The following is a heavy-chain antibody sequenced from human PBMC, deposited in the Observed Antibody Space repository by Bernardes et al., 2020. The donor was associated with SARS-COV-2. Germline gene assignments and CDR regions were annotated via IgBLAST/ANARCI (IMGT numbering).Heavy chain of an antibody. J-gene: IGHJ4*02. CDR3: ARADIVVMPTTPSQAHFDS. CDR2: IKQDGSET. Sequence: GGSLRLSCVASGFTFTYYWMSWVRQAPGRGLEWVANIKQDGSETFYMDSMKGRFTISRDNAKNSLYLKLDSLRDEDTAFYYCARADIVVMPTTPSQAHFDSWGQGALVTVSS. D-gene: IGHD2-8*01. V-gene: IGHV3-7*04. CDR1: GFTFTYYW.